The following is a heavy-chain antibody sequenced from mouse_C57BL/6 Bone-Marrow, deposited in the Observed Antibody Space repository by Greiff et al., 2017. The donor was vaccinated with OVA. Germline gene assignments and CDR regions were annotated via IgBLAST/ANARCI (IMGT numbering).Heavy chain of an antibody. CDR2: ISDGGSYT. CDR3: AGKGAIDWEWYAY. CDR1: GFTFSSYA. Sequence: EVKLVESGGGLVKPGGSLKLSCAASGFTFSSYAMSWVRQTPEKRLEWVATISDGGSYTYYPDNVKGRFTISRDNAKNNLYLQMSQLKSEDTAMYYGAGKGAIDWEWYAYWGQGTLVTVSA. V-gene: IGHV5-4*03. J-gene: IGHJ3*01. D-gene: IGHD4-1*01.